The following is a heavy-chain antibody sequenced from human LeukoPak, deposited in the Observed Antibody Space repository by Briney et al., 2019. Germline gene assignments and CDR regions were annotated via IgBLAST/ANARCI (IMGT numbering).Heavy chain of an antibody. V-gene: IGHV1-69*01. CDR1: GGTFSSYA. CDR2: IIPIFGTA. CDR3: ARESKGELRFLEWLPDYYYYMDV. D-gene: IGHD3-3*01. Sequence: SVKVSCKASGGTFSSYAISWVRQAPGQGLEWMGGIIPIFGTANYAQKFQGRVTITADESTGTAYMELSSLRSEDTAVYYCARESKGELRFLEWLPDYYYYMDVWGKGTTVTVSS. J-gene: IGHJ6*03.